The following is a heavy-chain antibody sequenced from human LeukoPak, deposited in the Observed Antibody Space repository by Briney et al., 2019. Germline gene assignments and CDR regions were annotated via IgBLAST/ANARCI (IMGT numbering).Heavy chain of an antibody. CDR3: AKELSYYYDSSGPLAPFDY. D-gene: IGHD3-22*01. J-gene: IGHJ4*02. CDR1: GFTFSSYS. CDR2: ISSSSSTI. V-gene: IGHV3-48*01. Sequence: PGGSLRLSCAASGFTFSSYSMNWVRQAPGKGLEWVSYISSSSSTIYYADSVKGRFTISRDNAKNTLYLQMNSLRAEDTAVYYCAKELSYYYDSSGPLAPFDYWGQGTLVTVSS.